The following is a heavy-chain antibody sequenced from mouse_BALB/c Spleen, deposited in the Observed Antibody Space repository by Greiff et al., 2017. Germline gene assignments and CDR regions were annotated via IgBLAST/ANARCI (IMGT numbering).Heavy chain of an antibody. CDR1: GYTFSSYW. D-gene: IGHD1-1*01. Sequence: QVQLKQSGAELMKPGASVKISCKATGYTFSSYWIEWVKQRPGHGLEWIGEILPGSGSTNYNEKFKGKATFTADTSSNTAYMQLSSLTSEDSAVYYCARGYGSSYAAMDYWGQGTSVTVSS. J-gene: IGHJ4*01. V-gene: IGHV1-9*01. CDR2: ILPGSGST. CDR3: ARGYGSSYAAMDY.